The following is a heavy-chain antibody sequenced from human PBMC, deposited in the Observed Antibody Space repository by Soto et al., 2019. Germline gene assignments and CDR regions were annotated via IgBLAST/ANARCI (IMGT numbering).Heavy chain of an antibody. V-gene: IGHV1-69*02. CDR3: AGGAWSAAVGVDYDYGMDG. CDR1: GGTFSSYT. CDR2: IIPILGIA. D-gene: IGHD6-13*01. J-gene: IGHJ6*02. Sequence: QVQLVQSGAEVKKPGSSVKVSCNASGGTFSSYTISWVRQAPVQGLEWMGRIIPILGIANYAQKFQGRVTITADKSTGTAYMELSSLRSEDTAVYYCAGGAWSAAVGVDYDYGMDGWGQGTTVTVS.